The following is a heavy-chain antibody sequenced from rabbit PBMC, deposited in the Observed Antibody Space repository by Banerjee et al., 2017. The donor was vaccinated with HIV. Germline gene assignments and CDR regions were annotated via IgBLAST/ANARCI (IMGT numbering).Heavy chain of an antibody. J-gene: IGHJ4*01. CDR2: IYIASDST. D-gene: IGHD4-1*01. V-gene: IGHV1S40*01. CDR3: ARSQWLSLNL. CDR1: GFDFSSRA. Sequence: QSLEESGGDLVKPEGSLTLSCTASGFDFSSRAMCWVRQAPGKGLEWIACIYIASDSTYYASWAKARFTISKTSSTTVTLQMASLTAADTATYFCARSQWLSLNLWGPGTLVTVS.